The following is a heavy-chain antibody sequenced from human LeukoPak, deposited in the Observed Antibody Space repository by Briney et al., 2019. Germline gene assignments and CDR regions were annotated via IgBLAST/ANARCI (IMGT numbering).Heavy chain of an antibody. D-gene: IGHD1-26*01. V-gene: IGHV3-30*02. CDR1: GFTFSHKG. CDR2: VRYDGTNK. J-gene: IGHJ4*02. Sequence: PGGSLRLSCVASGFTFSHKGMHWVRQAPGKGLEWVASVRYDGTNKYYADSVKGRFTISRDNAKNSLYLQMNSLRAEDTAVYYCARRSGSYDYWGQGTLVTVSS. CDR3: ARRSGSYDY.